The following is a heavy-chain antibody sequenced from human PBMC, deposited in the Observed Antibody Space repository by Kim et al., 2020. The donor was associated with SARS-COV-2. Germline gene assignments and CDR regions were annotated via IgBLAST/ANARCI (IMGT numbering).Heavy chain of an antibody. CDR3: ARRIAAAGSAFDI. J-gene: IGHJ3*02. Sequence: STPSRKSRVNISVDTSKNQCSLQLSSVTAADTAVYYCARRIAAAGSAFDIWGQGTMVTVSS. V-gene: IGHV4-39*01. D-gene: IGHD6-13*01.